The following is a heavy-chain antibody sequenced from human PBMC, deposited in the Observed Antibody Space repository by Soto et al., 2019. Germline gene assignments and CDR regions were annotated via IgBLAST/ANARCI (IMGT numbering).Heavy chain of an antibody. V-gene: IGHV3-23*01. CDR1: GLTFTNYA. CDR2: TSGSGGST. Sequence: AGGSLRLSCAASGLTFTNYAMTWVCQAPGKGLEWVSVTSGSGGSTYYADSVKGRFTISRDNSKNTLYLQMDSLRAEDTAVYYCAKVIVVIAAAGDYFDHWGQGTLVTVSS. D-gene: IGHD2-21*01. J-gene: IGHJ4*02. CDR3: AKVIVVIAAAGDYFDH.